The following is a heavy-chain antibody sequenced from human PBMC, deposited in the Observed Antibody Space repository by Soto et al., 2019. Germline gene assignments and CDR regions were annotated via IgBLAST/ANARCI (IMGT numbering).Heavy chain of an antibody. V-gene: IGHV3-23*01. D-gene: IGHD6-19*01. CDR2: ISGSGGST. Sequence: EVQLLESGGGLVQPGGSLRLSCAASGFTFSSYDMSWVRQAPGKGLEWVSAISGSGGSTYYSDSVKGRFTISRDNSKNTLYLELTSLRDEDTAVYYCAKGRRYPGIAGTGIDYWGQGTLVTVSS. CDR1: GFTFSSYD. CDR3: AKGRRYPGIAGTGIDY. J-gene: IGHJ4*02.